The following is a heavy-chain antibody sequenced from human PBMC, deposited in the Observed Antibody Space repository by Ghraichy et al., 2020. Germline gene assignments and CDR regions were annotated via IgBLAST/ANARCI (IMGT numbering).Heavy chain of an antibody. CDR2: INHSGST. J-gene: IGHJ4*02. CDR1: GGSFSGYY. D-gene: IGHD6-19*01. V-gene: IGHV4-34*01. Sequence: SETLSLTCAVYGGSFSGYYWSWIRQPPGKGLEWIGEINHSGSTNYNPSLKSRVTISVDTSKNQFSLKLSSVTAADTAVYYCARGLIRGWYYFDYWGQGTLVTVSS. CDR3: ARGLIRGWYYFDY.